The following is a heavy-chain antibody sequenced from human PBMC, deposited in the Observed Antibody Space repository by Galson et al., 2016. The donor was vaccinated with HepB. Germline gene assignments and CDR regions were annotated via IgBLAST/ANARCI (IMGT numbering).Heavy chain of an antibody. CDR1: GGSISSSNHY. CDR2: ILYVGST. J-gene: IGHJ4*02. Sequence: PLSLTCTVSGGSISSSNHYWGWLRQPPGKGLEWIGSILYVGSTHYNPSLKGRVSLSRDISKDQFSLKLSSVTAADTAVYYCARVGNYESSGYFDSWGQGTLVSVSS. CDR3: ARVGNYESSGYFDS. D-gene: IGHD3-22*01. V-gene: IGHV4-39*07.